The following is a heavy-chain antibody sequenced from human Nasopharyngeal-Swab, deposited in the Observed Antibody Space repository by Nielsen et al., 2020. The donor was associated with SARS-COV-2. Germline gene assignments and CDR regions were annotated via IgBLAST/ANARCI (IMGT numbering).Heavy chain of an antibody. CDR3: ASDDSAAAGIEL. J-gene: IGHJ4*02. V-gene: IGHV3-21*01. Sequence: PGKGLEWVSTITSRSGYIYYADSVKGRFTISRDNAKNSLYLQMKGLRVEDTAVYYCASDDSAAAGIELWGQGTLVTVSS. D-gene: IGHD6-13*01. CDR2: ITSRSGYI.